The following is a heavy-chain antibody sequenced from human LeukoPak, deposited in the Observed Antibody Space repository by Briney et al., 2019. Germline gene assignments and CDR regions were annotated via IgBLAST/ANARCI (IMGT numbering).Heavy chain of an antibody. CDR1: GYTFTGYY. CDR3: ARQTTHYYYYMDV. Sequence: ASVKVSCKASGYTFTGYYMHWVRQAPGQGLEWVGWINPNSGGTNYAQKFQGRVTMTRDTSISTDYMELSRLRSDDTAVYYCARQTTHYYYYMDVWGKGTTVTVSS. J-gene: IGHJ6*03. CDR2: INPNSGGT. D-gene: IGHD1-1*01. V-gene: IGHV1-2*02.